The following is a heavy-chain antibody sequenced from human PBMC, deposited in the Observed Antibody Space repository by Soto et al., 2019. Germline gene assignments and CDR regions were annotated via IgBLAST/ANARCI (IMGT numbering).Heavy chain of an antibody. V-gene: IGHV3-74*01. Sequence: GGSLRLSCAASGFTLSIYWMHWVRQAPGKGLEWVSRIDRDGSSTTYADSVKGRFTISRDSAKNTLYLQMNSLRVEDTAVYYCARDPAPIGWYDYWGQGTLVTVSS. CDR1: GFTLSIYW. CDR2: IDRDGSST. CDR3: ARDPAPIGWYDY. D-gene: IGHD6-19*01. J-gene: IGHJ4*02.